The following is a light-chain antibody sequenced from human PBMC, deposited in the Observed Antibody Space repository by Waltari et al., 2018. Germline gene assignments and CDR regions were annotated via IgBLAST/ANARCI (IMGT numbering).Light chain of an antibody. CDR3: AVWDDSLSGRV. CDR2: RNN. CDR1: RSNLGNNY. V-gene: IGLV1-47*01. Sequence: QSVLTQPPSASGNPGQRVTISCSGSRSNLGNNYVYLYPQPPGTAPKLLIYRNNQRPSGVPDRFSGSKSGTSASLAISGLRSEDEADYYCAVWDDSLSGRVFGGGTKVTVL. J-gene: IGLJ3*02.